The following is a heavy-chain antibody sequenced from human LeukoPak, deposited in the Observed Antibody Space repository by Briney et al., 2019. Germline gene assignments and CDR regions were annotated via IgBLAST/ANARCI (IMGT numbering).Heavy chain of an antibody. V-gene: IGHV4-39*01. J-gene: IGHJ6*02. D-gene: IGHD6-19*01. Sequence: PSETLSLTCTVSGGSISSSSYYWGWIRQPPGKGLEWIGSIYYSGSTYYNPSLKSRVTISLDTSKNQFSLKLSSVTAVDTAVYYCARQGQWLGSYYYYGMDVWGQGATVTASS. CDR3: ARQGQWLGSYYYYGMDV. CDR2: IYYSGST. CDR1: GGSISSSSYY.